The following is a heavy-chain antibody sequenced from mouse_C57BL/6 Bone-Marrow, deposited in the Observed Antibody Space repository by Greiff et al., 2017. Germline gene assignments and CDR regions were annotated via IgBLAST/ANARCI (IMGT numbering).Heavy chain of an antibody. J-gene: IGHJ3*01. CDR3: ARQAY. CDR2: ISSGSSTI. Sequence: EVMLVESGGGLVKPGGSLKLSCAASGFTFNDYGMHWVRQAPEKGLEWVAYISSGSSTIYYADTVKGRFTISRDNAKNTLFLQMTSLRSEDTAMYYCARQAYWGQGTLVTVSA. V-gene: IGHV5-17*01. CDR1: GFTFNDYG.